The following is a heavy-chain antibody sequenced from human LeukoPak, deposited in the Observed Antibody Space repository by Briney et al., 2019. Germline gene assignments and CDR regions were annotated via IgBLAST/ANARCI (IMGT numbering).Heavy chain of an antibody. V-gene: IGHV4-59*01. J-gene: IGHJ6*02. CDR2: IHYSGRA. CDR1: GGSISGYY. CDR3: ARFGVDYDMGV. Sequence: SETLSLTCTVSGGSISGYYWTWVRQPPGKGLEWIGQIHYSGRADYNPSLKSRITISVDTSKNQMSLKLTSVTAADTAIYYCARFGVDYDMGVWGQGTTVTVSS. D-gene: IGHD3-16*01.